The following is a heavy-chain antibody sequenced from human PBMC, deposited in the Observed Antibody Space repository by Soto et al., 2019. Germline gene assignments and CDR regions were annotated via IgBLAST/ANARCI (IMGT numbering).Heavy chain of an antibody. CDR1: GGSFSSAGYY. CDR3: ARERRAAAINWFDP. V-gene: IGHV4-31*03. J-gene: IGHJ5*02. CDR2: IYYSGST. D-gene: IGHD2-2*01. Sequence: TLSLTCTVSGGSFSSAGYYWSWIRQHPGKGLEYIGNIYYSGSTYYNPSLKSRVTISMDTSKKQFSLKLSSVTAADTAVYYCARERRAAAINWFDPWGQGTLVTVSS.